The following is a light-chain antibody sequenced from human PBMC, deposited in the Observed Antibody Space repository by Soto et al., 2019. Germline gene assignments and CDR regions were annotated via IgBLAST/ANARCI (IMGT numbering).Light chain of an antibody. CDR2: EVS. V-gene: IGLV2-14*01. CDR3: SSYSTSGTVV. Sequence: QSALTQPASVSGSPGQSFTISCTGTSSDVGGYKFVSWYQQHPGKAPKLMIYEVSNRPSGVSYRFSGSKSGNTASLTISGLRAEDEAHYHFSSYSTSGTVVFGGGTKLTVL. J-gene: IGLJ2*01. CDR1: SSDVGGYKF.